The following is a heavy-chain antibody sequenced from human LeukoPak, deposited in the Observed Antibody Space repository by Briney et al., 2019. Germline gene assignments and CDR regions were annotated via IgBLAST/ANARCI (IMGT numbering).Heavy chain of an antibody. CDR3: ARGVQVATIYPLDY. J-gene: IGHJ4*02. CDR2: INSDGSST. V-gene: IGHV3-74*01. CDR1: EFTFSSYW. D-gene: IGHD5-12*01. Sequence: QSGGSLRLSCAASEFTFSSYWMHWVRQAPGKGLVWVSRINSDGSSTSYADSVKGRFTISRDNAKNSLYLQMNSLRAEDTAVYYCARGVQVATIYPLDYWGQGTLVTVSS.